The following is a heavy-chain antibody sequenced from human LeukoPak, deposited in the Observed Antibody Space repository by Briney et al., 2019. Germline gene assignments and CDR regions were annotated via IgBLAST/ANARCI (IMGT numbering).Heavy chain of an antibody. CDR2: IYNRGST. V-gene: IGHV4-59*01. CDR1: GGSISSYY. D-gene: IGHD1-26*01. Sequence: PSETLSLACTVSGGSISSYYWSWIRQPPGKGLEWIGYIYNRGSTNYNPSLKSRATISVDTSKNHLSLKVSSVTAADTAVYYCARGASGTLYDAFDIWGQGTMVTVSS. CDR3: ARGASGTLYDAFDI. J-gene: IGHJ3*02.